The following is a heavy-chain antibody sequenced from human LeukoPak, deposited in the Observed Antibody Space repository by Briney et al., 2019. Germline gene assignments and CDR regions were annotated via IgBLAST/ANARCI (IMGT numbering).Heavy chain of an antibody. CDR2: ISYSGIS. Sequence: TSETLSLTCDVSGGSISTTSYYWGWIRQPPGKGLEWIGTISYSGISHYNPSLKSRVTISVETSKPHSSLRLSSVTAADTAVYYCARLFYDHLWGTYRNGWDYFDYWGLGTLVTVSS. D-gene: IGHD3-16*02. V-gene: IGHV4-39*02. CDR3: ARLFYDHLWGTYRNGWDYFDY. CDR1: GGSISTTSYY. J-gene: IGHJ4*02.